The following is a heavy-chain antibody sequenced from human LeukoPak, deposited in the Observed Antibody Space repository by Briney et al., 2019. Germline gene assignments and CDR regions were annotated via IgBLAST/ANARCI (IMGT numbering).Heavy chain of an antibody. CDR3: ARDGTAAGLYFDL. J-gene: IGHJ4*02. CDR2: IRQDGGEK. CDR1: GFTFSDYW. Sequence: GGSLRLSCAVSGFTFSDYWMNWVRQAPGKGLEWVASIRQDGGEKSYVDSVKGRLTISRDNTKNSLYLQMSSLRAEDTGVYYCARDGTAAGLYFDLWGQGTLVTVSS. D-gene: IGHD6-13*01. V-gene: IGHV3-7*01.